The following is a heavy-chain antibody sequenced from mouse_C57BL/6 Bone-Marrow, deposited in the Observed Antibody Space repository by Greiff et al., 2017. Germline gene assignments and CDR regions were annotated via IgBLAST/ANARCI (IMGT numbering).Heavy chain of an antibody. D-gene: IGHD2-5*01. J-gene: IGHJ1*03. CDR1: GYTFTSYW. V-gene: IGHV1-55*01. Sequence: QVQLQQPGAELVKPGASVKMSCKASGYTFTSYWITWVKQRPGQGLEWIGDIYPGSGSTNYNVKFKSKATLTVDTSSSTSYMQLSSLTSEDSAVYYCARPYDSNYWYCDVWGTGTTVTVSS. CDR3: ARPYDSNYWYCDV. CDR2: IYPGSGST.